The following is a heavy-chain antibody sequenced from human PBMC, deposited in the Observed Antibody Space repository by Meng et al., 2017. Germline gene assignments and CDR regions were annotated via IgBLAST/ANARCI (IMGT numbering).Heavy chain of an antibody. CDR2: IGTAGDT. CDR3: AREQITMVRGVIQLNYYGMDV. V-gene: IGHV3-13*03. D-gene: IGHD3-10*01. CDR1: GFTFSSYD. Sequence: GGSLRPSCAACGFTFSSYDMHWARQATGKGLEGFSAIGTAGDTYYPGSLKGQFTTSRENAKNYLYLQMNSLRDEDTAVYYCAREQITMVRGVIQLNYYGMDVWGQGNKVTVSS. J-gene: IGHJ6*02.